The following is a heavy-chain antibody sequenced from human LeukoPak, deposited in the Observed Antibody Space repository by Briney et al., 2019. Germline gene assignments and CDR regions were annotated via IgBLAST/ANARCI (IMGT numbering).Heavy chain of an antibody. CDR2: ISAYNGDT. V-gene: IGHV1-18*01. CDR3: ARAKSSGWYQTFFDY. CDR1: GGTFSSYA. J-gene: IGHJ4*02. Sequence: ASVKVSCKATGGTFSSYAISWVRQAPGQGLEWMGWISAYNGDTNYPQELQGRVTMTTDTSTSTAYMELRSLRSDDTAVYYCARAKSSGWYQTFFDYWGQGTLVTVSS. D-gene: IGHD6-19*01.